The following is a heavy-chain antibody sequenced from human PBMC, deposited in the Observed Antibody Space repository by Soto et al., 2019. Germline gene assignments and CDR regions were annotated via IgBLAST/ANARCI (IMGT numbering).Heavy chain of an antibody. J-gene: IGHJ4*02. Sequence: SETLSLTCAVYGGSFSRYYWSWIPQPPGKGLAWIWEINHSGSTNYHPSLKSRVTISVDTSKNQFSLKLSSGTAADTAVYYCATGHSWSSLFDYWGQGTLVTVSS. CDR2: INHSGST. CDR1: GGSFSRYY. V-gene: IGHV4-34*01. CDR3: ATGHSWSSLFDY. D-gene: IGHD1-26*01.